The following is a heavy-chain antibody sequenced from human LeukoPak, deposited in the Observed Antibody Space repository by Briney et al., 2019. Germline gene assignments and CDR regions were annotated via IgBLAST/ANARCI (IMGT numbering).Heavy chain of an antibody. J-gene: IGHJ3*02. D-gene: IGHD6-25*01. V-gene: IGHV4-4*09. CDR1: GASISNSY. Sequence: SETLSLTCTVSGASISNSYWSWIRQPPGKGLEWIGYIYTSGGTVYNPSLMSRVSISADMSKNQFSLNLNSVTAADTAVYYCARHPSELGGSSGAFDIWGQGAMVTVTS. CDR3: ARHPSELGGSSGAFDI. CDR2: IYTSGGT.